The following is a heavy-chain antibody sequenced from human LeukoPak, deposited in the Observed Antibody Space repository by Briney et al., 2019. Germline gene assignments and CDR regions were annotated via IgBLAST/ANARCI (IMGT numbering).Heavy chain of an antibody. Sequence: GGSLRLSCAASGFTFSSYSMSWVRQAPGKGLEWVSGISGSGDRTYYADSVKGRFTISRDNSKNTLYLQMNSLRAEDTAVYYCAKETSACSGGSCYSVLSYFDYWGQGTLVTVSS. D-gene: IGHD2-15*01. J-gene: IGHJ4*02. CDR3: AKETSACSGGSCYSVLSYFDY. V-gene: IGHV3-23*01. CDR1: GFTFSSYS. CDR2: ISGSGDRT.